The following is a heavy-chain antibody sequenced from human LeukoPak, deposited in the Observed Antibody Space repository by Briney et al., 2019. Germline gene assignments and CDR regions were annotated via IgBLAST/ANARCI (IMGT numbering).Heavy chain of an antibody. CDR2: INHSGST. Sequence: SETLSLTCAVYGGSFSGYYWSWIRQPPGKGLEWIGEINHSGSTNYNPSLKSRVTISVDTSKNQFSLKLSSVTAADTAAYYCASDRLYYYDSSGYYLDYWCQGTQVTVSS. J-gene: IGHJ4*02. D-gene: IGHD3-22*01. V-gene: IGHV4-34*01. CDR1: GGSFSGYY. CDR3: ASDRLYYYDSSGYYLDY.